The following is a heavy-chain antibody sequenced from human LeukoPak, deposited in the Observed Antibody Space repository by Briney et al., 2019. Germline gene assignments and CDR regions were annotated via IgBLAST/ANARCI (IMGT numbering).Heavy chain of an antibody. V-gene: IGHV3-64*01. J-gene: IGHJ4*02. CDR3: ARAYSSSWYDY. CDR1: GFTFSSYP. CDR2: ISDNGGST. Sequence: GSLRLSCAASGFTFSSYPMHWVRQAPGKGLEYVSAISDNGGSTYYANSVKGRFTISRDNSKNTLYLQMGSLRADDMGVYYCARAYSSSWYDYWGQGTLVTVSS. D-gene: IGHD6-13*01.